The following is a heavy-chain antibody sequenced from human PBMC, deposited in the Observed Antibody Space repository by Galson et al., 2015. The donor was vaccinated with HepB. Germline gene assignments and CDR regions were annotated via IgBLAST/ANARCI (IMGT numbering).Heavy chain of an antibody. Sequence: SLRLSCAASGFTFSSYAMSWVRQAPGKGLEWDSGISGSGGNTHYADSVKGRFTISRDNSKNTVSLQMKSLTAEDTAVYYCARSSSGSYFYRLDVWGQGTRSPSP. CDR3: ARSSSGSYFYRLDV. CDR1: GFTFSSYA. CDR2: ISGSGGNT. D-gene: IGHD3-10*01. J-gene: IGHJ6*02. V-gene: IGHV3-23*01.